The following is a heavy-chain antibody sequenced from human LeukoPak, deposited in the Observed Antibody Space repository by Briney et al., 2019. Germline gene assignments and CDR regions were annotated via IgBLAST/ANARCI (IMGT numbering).Heavy chain of an antibody. Sequence: TGGSLRLSCAASGFTFSSYAMHWVRQAPGKGLEYVSGFSSNGGRTYYANSVKGRFTISRDTSKNTLYLQMGSLRVEDTAVYYCAGDRSGYYLSFDYWGQGTLVTVSS. CDR3: AGDRSGYYLSFDY. D-gene: IGHD3-22*01. CDR1: GFTFSSYA. J-gene: IGHJ4*02. V-gene: IGHV3-64*01. CDR2: FSSNGGRT.